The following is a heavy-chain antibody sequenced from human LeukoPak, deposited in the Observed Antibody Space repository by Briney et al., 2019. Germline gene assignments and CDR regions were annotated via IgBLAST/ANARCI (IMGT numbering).Heavy chain of an antibody. CDR2: ISGSAGST. J-gene: IGHJ4*02. CDR3: AKDQGVVVPERHFDY. CDR1: GFTFSSYA. V-gene: IGHV3-23*01. D-gene: IGHD2-2*01. Sequence: SGGSLRLSCAASGFTFSSYAMSWVRQAPGKGLEWVSAISGSAGSTYYADSVKGRFTISRDNSKNTLYLQRNSLRAEDTGVYYCAKDQGVVVPERHFDYWGQGTLVTVSS.